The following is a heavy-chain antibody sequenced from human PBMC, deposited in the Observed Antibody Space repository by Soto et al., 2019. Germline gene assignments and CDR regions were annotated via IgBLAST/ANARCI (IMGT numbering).Heavy chain of an antibody. Sequence: ASVKVSCKASGCTFTNCGVSWVRQAPGQGLEWMGWIGGYKGNTNYAQKLQGRVTLTTDTSTSTAYMELRSLRSDDTAVYYCAVATADAFDFWGLGTMVTVSS. J-gene: IGHJ3*01. CDR2: IGGYKGNT. D-gene: IGHD5-12*01. CDR1: GCTFTNCG. V-gene: IGHV1-18*01. CDR3: AVATADAFDF.